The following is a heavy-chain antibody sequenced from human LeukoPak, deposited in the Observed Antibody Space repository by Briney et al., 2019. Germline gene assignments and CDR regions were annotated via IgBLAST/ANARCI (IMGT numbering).Heavy chain of an antibody. D-gene: IGHD3-3*01. CDR3: ARGLRFLEWLLSTHNWFDP. Sequence: PSETLSLTCAVYGGSFSGYYWSWIRQPPGKGLEWTGEINHSGRTNYNPSLKSRVTISVDTSKNQFSLKLSSVTAADTAVYYCARGLRFLEWLLSTHNWFDPWGQGTLVTVSS. CDR2: INHSGRT. V-gene: IGHV4-34*01. CDR1: GGSFSGYY. J-gene: IGHJ5*02.